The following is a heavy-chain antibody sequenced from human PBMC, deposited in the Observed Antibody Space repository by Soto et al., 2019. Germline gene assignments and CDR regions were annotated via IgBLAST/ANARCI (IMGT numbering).Heavy chain of an antibody. V-gene: IGHV3-66*01. D-gene: IGHD3-16*01. CDR3: ARDSVPSRGDY. J-gene: IGHJ4*02. CDR1: GFTVSSNY. Sequence: EVQLVESGGGLVQPGGSLRLSCAASGFTVSSNYMSWVRQAPGKGLEWVSVIYSGGSTYYADSVKGRFTISRDNSKNTLYLQMNSLRAEDTAVYYCARDSVPSRGDYWGQGTLVTVSS. CDR2: IYSGGST.